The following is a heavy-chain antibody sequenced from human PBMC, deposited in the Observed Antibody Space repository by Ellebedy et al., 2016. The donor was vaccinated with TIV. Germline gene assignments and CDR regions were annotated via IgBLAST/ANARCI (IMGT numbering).Heavy chain of an antibody. D-gene: IGHD1-26*01. CDR1: GFVFNKYS. Sequence: GGSLRLSXAASGFVFNKYSMDWVRQAPGKGLEWVSFISGDSGTIYYADSVQGRFTISRDNAKNSLYLQMNYLRDEATAVYYCARGYLENSFYNWGQGTLITVSS. V-gene: IGHV3-48*02. J-gene: IGHJ4*02. CDR3: ARGYLENSFYN. CDR2: ISGDSGTI.